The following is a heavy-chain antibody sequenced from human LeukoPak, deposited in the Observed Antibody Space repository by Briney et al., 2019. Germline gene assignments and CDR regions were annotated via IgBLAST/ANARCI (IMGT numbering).Heavy chain of an antibody. Sequence: PGGSLRLPCAASGIAFSSNAMSWVRQTPGKGLEWVSSISSSGDITSYADSVKGRFTISRDKSKNTLYLQMNSLRAEDTAVYYCAKRDTSGYYYFDYWGQGTLVTVSS. V-gene: IGHV3-23*01. D-gene: IGHD3-22*01. CDR3: AKRDTSGYYYFDY. CDR2: ISSSGDIT. CDR1: GIAFSSNA. J-gene: IGHJ4*02.